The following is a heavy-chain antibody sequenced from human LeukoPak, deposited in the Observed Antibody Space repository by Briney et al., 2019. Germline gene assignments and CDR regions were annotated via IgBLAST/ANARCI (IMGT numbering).Heavy chain of an antibody. Sequence: ASVKVSCKASGYTFTGYYIHWVRQAPGQGLEWVGWINPNSGGINYAQKFQGRVTLTRDTSISTAYMELNRLRSDDTAVYYCARGVVISGNDYWGQGTLVTVSS. CDR2: INPNSGGI. CDR3: ARGVVISGNDY. V-gene: IGHV1-2*02. J-gene: IGHJ4*02. CDR1: GYTFTGYY. D-gene: IGHD3/OR15-3a*01.